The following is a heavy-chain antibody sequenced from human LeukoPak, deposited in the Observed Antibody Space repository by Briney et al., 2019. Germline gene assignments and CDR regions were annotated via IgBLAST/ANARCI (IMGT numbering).Heavy chain of an antibody. J-gene: IGHJ3*02. CDR1: GFTFNTYS. D-gene: IGHD3-9*01. V-gene: IGHV4-38-2*01. Sequence: GSLRLSCAASGFTFNTYSMDWVRQAPGKGLEWIGTIYHGGSTYYNPSLESRVTISLDTSKNHFSLNLTSVTAADTAMYYCARVAERTWLPYDAAFDIWGLGTMVTVSS. CDR2: IYHGGST. CDR3: ARVAERTWLPYDAAFDI.